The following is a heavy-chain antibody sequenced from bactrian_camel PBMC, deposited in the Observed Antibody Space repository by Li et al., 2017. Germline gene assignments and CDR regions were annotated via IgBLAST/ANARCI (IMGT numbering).Heavy chain of an antibody. V-gene: IGHV3S53*01. CDR1: RYNYCKFY. J-gene: IGHJ4*01. Sequence: HVQLVESGGGSVQAGGSLRLSCIASRYNYCKFYVSWYRQAPGKEREFVSGINNVGWTNYADSVKGRFTISQDNAKNTVYLQMNSLKPEDTAMYYCAARIVGCGLRAAQYTYWGQGTQVTVS. CDR2: INNVGWT. D-gene: IGHD1*01. CDR3: AARIVGCGLRAAQYTY.